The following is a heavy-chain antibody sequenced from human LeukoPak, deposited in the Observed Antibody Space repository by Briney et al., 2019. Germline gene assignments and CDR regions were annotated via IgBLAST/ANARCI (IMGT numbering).Heavy chain of an antibody. CDR2: IKEDGSEK. J-gene: IGHJ3*02. CDR1: RFTFSNYW. V-gene: IGHV3-7*03. CDR3: AKGYYYEWAFDI. Sequence: GGSLRLSCGASRFTFSNYWMSWVRQAPGKGLEWVANIKEDGSEKDYVDSVKGRFTISRDNSKNTLYLQMNSLRAEDTAVYYCAKGYYYEWAFDIWGQGTMVTISS. D-gene: IGHD3-22*01.